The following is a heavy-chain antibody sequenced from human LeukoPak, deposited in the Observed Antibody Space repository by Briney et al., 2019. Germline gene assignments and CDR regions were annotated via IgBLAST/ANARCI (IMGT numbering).Heavy chain of an antibody. J-gene: IGHJ4*02. CDR3: TRAGGYDFWIDY. CDR1: GFNFANYG. D-gene: IGHD3-3*01. CDR2: LRSTVHGGPA. V-gene: IGHV3-49*03. Sequence: PGGSLRLSCSTFGFNFANYGVSWFRQAPGQGLEWVGFLRSTVHGGPAEYAASVEGRFIISRDDSESIAYLQMNSLKTEDTAVYYCTRAGGYDFWIDYWGQGTLVTVSS.